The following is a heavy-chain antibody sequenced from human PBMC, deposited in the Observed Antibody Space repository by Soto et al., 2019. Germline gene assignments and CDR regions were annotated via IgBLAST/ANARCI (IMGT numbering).Heavy chain of an antibody. J-gene: IGHJ4*02. CDR2: LSYDGSNK. CDR3: AKVTLRPYYVDY. V-gene: IGHV3-30*18. Sequence: QVQLVESGGGVVEPGRSLRLSCAAFGFIFSNYGMHWVRQAPVKGLEWVALLSYDGSNKYYAGSVKGRFTISRDKSKNTLYLQMNSLRAEDTAVYYCAKVTLRPYYVDYWGQGTLVTVSS. D-gene: IGHD4-17*01. CDR1: GFIFSNYG.